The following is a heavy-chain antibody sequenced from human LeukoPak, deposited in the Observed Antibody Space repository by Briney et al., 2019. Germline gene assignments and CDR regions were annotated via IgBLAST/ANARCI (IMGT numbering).Heavy chain of an antibody. Sequence: SQTLSLTCTVSGGSISSGSYYWSWIRQPAGKGLEWIGRIYTSGSTNYNPSLKSRVTISVDTSKNQFSLKLSSVTAADTAVYYCARQIFGAIDIWGQGTMVTVSS. CDR3: ARQIFGAIDI. CDR1: GGSISSGSYY. V-gene: IGHV4-61*02. J-gene: IGHJ3*02. D-gene: IGHD3-3*01. CDR2: IYTSGST.